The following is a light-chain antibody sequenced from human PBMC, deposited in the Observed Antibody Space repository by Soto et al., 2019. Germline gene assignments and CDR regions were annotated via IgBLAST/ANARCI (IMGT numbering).Light chain of an antibody. J-gene: IGKJ1*01. CDR2: GAS. V-gene: IGKV3-15*01. CDR1: QSVSIN. Sequence: EVVMTQSPATLSVSPGDRATLSCRASQSVSINLAWYQQKPGQAPRLLIYGASTRATGIPARFSGSGSGTEFTLTISSLQSDDFAGYYCEHYNNWPPWTFGQGTKVEIK. CDR3: EHYNNWPPWT.